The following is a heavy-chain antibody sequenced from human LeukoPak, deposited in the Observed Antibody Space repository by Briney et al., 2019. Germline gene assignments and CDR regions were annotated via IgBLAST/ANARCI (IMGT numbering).Heavy chain of an antibody. D-gene: IGHD3-22*01. CDR3: AKDGITMIVVVLDY. Sequence: TGGSLRLSCAASGFTFSSYGMSWVRQAPGKGLEWVSAISGSGGSTYYADSVKGRFTISRDNSKNTLYLQMNSLRAEDTAVYYCAKDGITMIVVVLDYWGQGTLVTVSS. CDR1: GFTFSSYG. CDR2: ISGSGGST. J-gene: IGHJ4*02. V-gene: IGHV3-23*01.